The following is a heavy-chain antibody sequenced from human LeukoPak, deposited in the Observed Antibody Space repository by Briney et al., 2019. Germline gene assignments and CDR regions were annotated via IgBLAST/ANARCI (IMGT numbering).Heavy chain of an antibody. CDR2: ITRSSIYI. J-gene: IGHJ4*02. V-gene: IGHV3-21*04. Sequence: GGSLRLSCAASGFTFSNYNMNWVRQAPGKGLEWVSSITRSSIYIYYADSVKGRFTISRDNSRNMVFLQMNSLRADDTAVYYCAKDLVVGALDYWGQGTLVTVSS. D-gene: IGHD1-26*01. CDR3: AKDLVVGALDY. CDR1: GFTFSNYN.